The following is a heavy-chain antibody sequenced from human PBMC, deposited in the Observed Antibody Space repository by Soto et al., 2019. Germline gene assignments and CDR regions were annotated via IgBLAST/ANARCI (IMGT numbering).Heavy chain of an antibody. V-gene: IGHV3-7*03. CDR1: GFSFTSFF. Sequence: EVQLVESGGDLVQAGGSLRLSCVASGFSFTSFFMTWVRQAPGKGLEWVANMREDESEKYYVDSVKGRFTISTDNSKNLVFLDINGRRPEDTAVYFCARTFVQNLHFYESWGQGTLVTVSP. D-gene: IGHD3-10*01. J-gene: IGHJ4*02. CDR3: ARTFVQNLHFYES. CDR2: MREDESEK.